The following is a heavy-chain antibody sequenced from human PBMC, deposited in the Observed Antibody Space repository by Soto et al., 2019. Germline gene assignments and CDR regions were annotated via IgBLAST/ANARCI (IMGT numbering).Heavy chain of an antibody. V-gene: IGHV3-7*01. Sequence: GGSLRLSCAASGFTFSSYWMSWVRQAPGKGLEWVANIKQDGSEKYYVDSVKGRFTISRDNAKNSLYLQMNSLRAEDTAVYYCARDQTLRTDIVVVPANDAFDIWGQGTMVTVSS. CDR1: GFTFSSYW. CDR3: ARDQTLRTDIVVVPANDAFDI. D-gene: IGHD2-2*01. J-gene: IGHJ3*02. CDR2: IKQDGSEK.